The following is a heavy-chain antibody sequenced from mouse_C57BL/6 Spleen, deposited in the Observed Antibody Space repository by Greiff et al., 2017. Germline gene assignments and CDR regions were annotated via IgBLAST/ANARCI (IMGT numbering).Heavy chain of an antibody. CDR2: FVPSDSYT. V-gene: IGHV1-69*01. J-gene: IGHJ2*01. D-gene: IGHD2-4*01. CDR3: ATYDYEGYFDY. Sequence: QVQLQQPGAELVMPGASVKLSCKASGYTFTSYWMHWVKQRPGQGLEWIGEFVPSDSYTNYNQKFKGKSTLTVDKSSSTAYMQLSSLTSENSAVYYCATYDYEGYFDYWGQGTTLTVSS. CDR1: GYTFTSYW.